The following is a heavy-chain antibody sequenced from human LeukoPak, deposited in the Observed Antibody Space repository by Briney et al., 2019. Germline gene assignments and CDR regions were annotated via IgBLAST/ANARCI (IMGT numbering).Heavy chain of an antibody. J-gene: IGHJ5*02. Sequence: SETLSLTCTVSDDSISSYYRSWIRQPPGKGLEWIGYISYSGGTNYNPSLKSRVTISLDASKNQFSLRLSSVTAADTAVYYCARYYGSGRNWFDPWGQGTLVTVSS. CDR3: ARYYGSGRNWFDP. V-gene: IGHV4-59*08. D-gene: IGHD3-10*01. CDR2: ISYSGGT. CDR1: DDSISSYY.